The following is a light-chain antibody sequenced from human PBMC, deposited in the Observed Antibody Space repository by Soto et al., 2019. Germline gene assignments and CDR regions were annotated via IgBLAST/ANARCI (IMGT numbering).Light chain of an antibody. CDR1: QSVTTY. J-gene: IGKJ5*01. V-gene: IGKV3-11*01. CDR3: QQRSSWPIT. CDR2: AAT. Sequence: EIVLTQSPVTLSLSPGERATLSCSASQSVTTYLAWYQQKPGQAPRLLIYAATSRATGIPDRFSGSGSGADFTLTISSLEPEDFAVYYCQQRSSWPITFGQGTRLEIK.